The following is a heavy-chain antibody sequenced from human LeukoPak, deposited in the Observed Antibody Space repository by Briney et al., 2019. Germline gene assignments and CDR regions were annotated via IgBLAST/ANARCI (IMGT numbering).Heavy chain of an antibody. CDR1: GYTFTIYG. CDR2: ISAYNGNT. V-gene: IGHV1-18*01. D-gene: IGHD3-16*01. J-gene: IGHJ6*02. Sequence: ASVKVSCKASGYTFTIYGISWVRQAPGQGLEWMGWISAYNGNTNYAQKLQGRVTMTTDTSTSTAYMELRSLRSDDTAVYYCAREQRAIWVLXYYYYXYGMDVWGQG. CDR3: AREQRAIWVLXYYYYXYGMDV.